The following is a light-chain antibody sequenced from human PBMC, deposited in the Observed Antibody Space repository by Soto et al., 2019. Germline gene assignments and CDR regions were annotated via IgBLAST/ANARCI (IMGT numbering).Light chain of an antibody. V-gene: IGKV1-33*01. CDR3: QQYYSYLWT. J-gene: IGKJ5*01. CDR1: QDISNY. Sequence: DIQMTQSPSSLSASVGDRVTITCQASQDISNYLNWYQQKPGKAPKLLIYDASNLETGVPSRFSGSGSGTDFTFTISCLQSEDFATYYCQQYYSYLWTFGQGTRLEIK. CDR2: DAS.